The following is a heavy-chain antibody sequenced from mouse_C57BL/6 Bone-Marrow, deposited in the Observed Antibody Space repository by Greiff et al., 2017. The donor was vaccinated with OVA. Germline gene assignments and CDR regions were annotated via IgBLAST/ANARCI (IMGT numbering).Heavy chain of an antibody. CDR3: VRHDVYWYFDV. Sequence: EVQLVESGGGLVQPKGSLKLSCAASGFSFNTYAMNWVRQAPGKGLEWVARIRSKSNNYATYYADSVKDRFTISRDDSESMLYLQMNNLKTEDTAMYYCVRHDVYWYFDVWGTGNPVTVSS. V-gene: IGHV10-1*01. CDR1: GFSFNTYA. J-gene: IGHJ1*03. D-gene: IGHD2-3*01. CDR2: IRSKSNNYAT.